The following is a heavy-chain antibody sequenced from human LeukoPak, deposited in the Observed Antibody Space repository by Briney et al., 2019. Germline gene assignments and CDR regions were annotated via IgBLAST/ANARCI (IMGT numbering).Heavy chain of an antibody. V-gene: IGHV5-51*01. Sequence: GESLKISCKXXGYSFTXXXXXXXXQMPGXGLXXXXXXYPGDXDTRYSPSFXXXXXXXADKSISTAYLQWSSLRASDTAMYYCARPYCSSTSCYSPPDYWGQGTLVTVSS. CDR1: GYSFTXXX. CDR2: XYPGDXDT. J-gene: IGHJ4*02. CDR3: ARPYCSSTSCYSPPDY. D-gene: IGHD2-2*02.